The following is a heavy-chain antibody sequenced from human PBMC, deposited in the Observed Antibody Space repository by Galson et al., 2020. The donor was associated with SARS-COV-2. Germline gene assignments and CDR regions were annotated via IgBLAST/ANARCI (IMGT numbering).Heavy chain of an antibody. Sequence: GGSLRLSCAASGFTFDDYAMHWVRQAPGKGLEWVSGISWNSGSIGYADSVKGRFTISRDNAKNSLYLQMHSLRAEDTALYYCAKDGGARYSSSWYVGDYYYYGRDVWGQGTTVTVSS. CDR3: AKDGGARYSSSWYVGDYYYYGRDV. D-gene: IGHD6-13*01. CDR2: ISWNSGSI. V-gene: IGHV3-9*01. CDR1: GFTFDDYA. J-gene: IGHJ6*02.